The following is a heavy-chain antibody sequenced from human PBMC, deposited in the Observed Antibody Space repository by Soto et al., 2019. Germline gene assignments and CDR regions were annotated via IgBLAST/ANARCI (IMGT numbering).Heavy chain of an antibody. D-gene: IGHD4-17*01. V-gene: IGHV5-51*01. Sequence: PGESLKISCKGSGYSFTSYWIGWVRQMPGKGLEWMGIIYPGDSDTRYSPSFQGQVTISADKSISTAYLQWSSLKASDTAMYYCARWGLGDYTYYYYYGIDVWGQGTTVTVSS. CDR1: GYSFTSYW. CDR2: IYPGDSDT. J-gene: IGHJ6*02. CDR3: ARWGLGDYTYYYYYGIDV.